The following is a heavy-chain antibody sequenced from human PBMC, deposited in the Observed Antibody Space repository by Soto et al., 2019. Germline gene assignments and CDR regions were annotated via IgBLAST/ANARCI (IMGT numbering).Heavy chain of an antibody. Sequence: QVQLQESGPGLVKPSQTLSLTCTVSGGSISSGGYYWSWIRQHPGKGLEWIGYIYYSGSTYYNPSIKSRATISVDTSKNQFSLKLSSVTAADTAVYYCAREGCSYGPSRSGSWFDPWGQGTLVTVSS. J-gene: IGHJ5*02. CDR1: GGSISSGGYY. V-gene: IGHV4-31*03. CDR3: AREGCSYGPSRSGSWFDP. D-gene: IGHD5-18*01. CDR2: IYYSGST.